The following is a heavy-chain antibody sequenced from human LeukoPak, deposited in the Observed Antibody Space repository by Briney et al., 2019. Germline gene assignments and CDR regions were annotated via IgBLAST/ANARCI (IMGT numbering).Heavy chain of an antibody. CDR1: GYTFTSYG. CDR2: ISAYNGNT. D-gene: IGHD3-3*01. Sequence: ASVKVSCKASGYTFTSYGISWVRQAPGQGLEWMGWISAYNGNTNYAQKLQGRVTMTTDTSTSTAYMELRSLRSDDTAVYYCARDLRLRGYDFWGGYSTFDYWGQGTLVTVSS. J-gene: IGHJ4*02. CDR3: ARDLRLRGYDFWGGYSTFDY. V-gene: IGHV1-18*01.